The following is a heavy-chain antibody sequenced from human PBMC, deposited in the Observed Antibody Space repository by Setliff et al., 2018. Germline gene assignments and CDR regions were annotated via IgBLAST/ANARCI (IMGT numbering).Heavy chain of an antibody. Sequence: ASVKVSCKVSGYTLTELSGHWVRQAPGKGLEWMGGFDPEDGETIYAQKFQGRVAMTEDTSTDTAYMELSSLRSEDTAVYYCATTHYDSSGYYYLERSAFDIWGQGTMVTVSS. CDR1: GYTLTELS. V-gene: IGHV1-24*01. D-gene: IGHD3-22*01. CDR2: FDPEDGET. CDR3: ATTHYDSSGYYYLERSAFDI. J-gene: IGHJ3*02.